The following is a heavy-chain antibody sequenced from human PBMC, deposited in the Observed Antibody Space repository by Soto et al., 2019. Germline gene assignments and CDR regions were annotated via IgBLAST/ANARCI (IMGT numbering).Heavy chain of an antibody. J-gene: IGHJ5*02. CDR1: GGTFSSYT. CDR3: AREGKDYGSAPGWFDP. CDR2: IIPILGIA. V-gene: IGHV1-69*08. D-gene: IGHD3-10*01. Sequence: QVQLVQSGAEVKKPGSSVKVSCKASGGTFSSYTISWVRQAPGQGLEWMGRIIPILGIANYAQKFQGRVTMTADKSTSTAYMELSSLRSEDTAVYYCAREGKDYGSAPGWFDPWGQGTLVTVSS.